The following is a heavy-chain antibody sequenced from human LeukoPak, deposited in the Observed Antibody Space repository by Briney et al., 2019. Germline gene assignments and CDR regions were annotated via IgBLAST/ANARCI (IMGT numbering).Heavy chain of an antibody. CDR1: GFTFTTYA. V-gene: IGHV3-23*01. Sequence: WGSLRLSCAASGFTFTTYAMNWVRQAPGKGLEWVSVISGSGGSTYYADSVKGRFTISRDNSKNTLYLEVNSLRAEDTAVYYCATAFYFDSSGPYWYFDLWGRGTLVTVS. D-gene: IGHD3-22*01. J-gene: IGHJ2*01. CDR3: ATAFYFDSSGPYWYFDL. CDR2: ISGSGGST.